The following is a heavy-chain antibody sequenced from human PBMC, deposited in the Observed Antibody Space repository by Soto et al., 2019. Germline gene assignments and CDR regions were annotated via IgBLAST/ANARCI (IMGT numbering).Heavy chain of an antibody. J-gene: IGHJ4*02. CDR2: ISWNSGSI. Sequence: PGGSLRLSCAASGFTFDDYAMHWVRQAPGKGLEWVSGISWNSGSIGYADSVKGRFTISRDNAKNSLYLQMNSLRAEDTALYYCAKDSSKYYYDSSGYRPHWGQGTLVTVSS. D-gene: IGHD3-22*01. CDR1: GFTFDDYA. CDR3: AKDSSKYYYDSSGYRPH. V-gene: IGHV3-9*01.